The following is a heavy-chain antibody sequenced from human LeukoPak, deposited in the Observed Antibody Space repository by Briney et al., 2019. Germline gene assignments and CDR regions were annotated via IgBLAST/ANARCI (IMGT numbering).Heavy chain of an antibody. V-gene: IGHV3-23*01. Sequence: GGSLRLSCAASGFTFTSYSMNWVRQAPGKGLEWVSTISGGGSSTYYADSVKGRFTISRDNSKNTLYLQVNSLRAEDTAVYYCAKGGKWDVTPFDYWGQGTLVTVSS. D-gene: IGHD1-26*01. CDR2: ISGGGSST. J-gene: IGHJ4*02. CDR1: GFTFTSYS. CDR3: AKGGKWDVTPFDY.